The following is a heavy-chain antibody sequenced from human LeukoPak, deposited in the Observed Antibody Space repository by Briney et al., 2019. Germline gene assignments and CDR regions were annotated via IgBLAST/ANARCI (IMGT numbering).Heavy chain of an antibody. D-gene: IGHD3-9*01. Sequence: GGSLRLSYAASGFTFNNHAMSWFRQAPGKGLEWVGFIRSKAYGGTTEYAASVKGRFTISRDDSKSIAYLQMNSLKTEDTAVYYCTSLLTNPYWYFDLWGRGTLVTVSS. J-gene: IGHJ2*01. V-gene: IGHV3-49*03. CDR2: IRSKAYGGTT. CDR3: TSLLTNPYWYFDL. CDR1: GFTFNNHA.